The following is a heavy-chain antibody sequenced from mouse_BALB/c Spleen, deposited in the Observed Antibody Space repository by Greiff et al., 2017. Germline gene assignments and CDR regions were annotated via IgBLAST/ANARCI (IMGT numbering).Heavy chain of an antibody. V-gene: IGHV6-6*02. CDR2: IRLKSNNYAT. CDR1: GFTFSNYW. CDR3: TREGYFDV. J-gene: IGHJ1*01. Sequence: EVKVEESGGGLVQPGGSMKLSCVASGFTFSNYWMNWVRQSPEKGLEWVAEIRLKSNNYATHYAESVKGRFTISRDDSKSSVYLQMNNLRAEDTGIYYCTREGYFDVWGAGTTVTVSS.